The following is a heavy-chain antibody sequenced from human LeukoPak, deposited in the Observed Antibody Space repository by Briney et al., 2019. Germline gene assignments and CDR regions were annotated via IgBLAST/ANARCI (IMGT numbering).Heavy chain of an antibody. J-gene: IGHJ4*02. D-gene: IGHD1-1*01. CDR3: TTGKTDDYYFDY. V-gene: IGHV3-15*07. CDR2: IKSKSDGGTT. Sequence: GGSLRLSCAASGFTFSGAWMNWVRQASGKGLEWVGRIKSKSDGGTTDYAAPVKGRFTISRDGSKDTLYLQMNSLKTEDTAMYYCTTGKTDDYYFDYWGQGTLVTVSS. CDR1: GFTFSGAW.